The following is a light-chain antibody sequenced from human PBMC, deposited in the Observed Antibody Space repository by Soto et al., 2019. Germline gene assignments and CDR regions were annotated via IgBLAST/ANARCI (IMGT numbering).Light chain of an antibody. CDR3: QQYYSTPRLT. V-gene: IGKV4-1*01. J-gene: IGKJ4*01. CDR1: QSVLYSSSNKNY. CDR2: WAS. Sequence: DIVMTQSPASLAVSLGERATINCKSSQSVLYSSSNKNYLAWYQQKPGQPPKLLIYWASTRESGVPDRFSGSGSGTDFTLTISSLQAEDVAVYYCQQYYSTPRLTFGGGTKGEIK.